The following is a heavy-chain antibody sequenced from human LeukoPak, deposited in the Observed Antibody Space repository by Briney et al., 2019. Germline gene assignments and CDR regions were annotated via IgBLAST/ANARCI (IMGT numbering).Heavy chain of an antibody. V-gene: IGHV3-23*01. Sequence: GGSLRLSCAASGFTFSSYAMNWVRQAPGKGLEWISAISGSGGSTYYADSVKGRFTISRDNSKNTLYLQMNSLRAEDTAVYYCAKADYYDSSGYYRDYWGQGTLVTVSS. CDR2: ISGSGGST. D-gene: IGHD3-22*01. J-gene: IGHJ4*02. CDR3: AKADYYDSSGYYRDY. CDR1: GFTFSSYA.